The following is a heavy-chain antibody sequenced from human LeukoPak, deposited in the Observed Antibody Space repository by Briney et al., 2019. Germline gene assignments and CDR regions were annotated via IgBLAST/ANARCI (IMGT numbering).Heavy chain of an antibody. J-gene: IGHJ3*02. Sequence: QSGGSLRLSCAVSGFSFSRYPMGWVRQAPGKGLEWVSGISAGGDGTYHADPVKGRFTISRDNSKNTLYLQMNSLRAEDTAEYYCAKSLLTTATGTGRAFDIWGQGTMVTVSS. V-gene: IGHV3-23*01. D-gene: IGHD1-1*01. CDR2: ISAGGDGT. CDR1: GFSFSRYP. CDR3: AKSLLTTATGTGRAFDI.